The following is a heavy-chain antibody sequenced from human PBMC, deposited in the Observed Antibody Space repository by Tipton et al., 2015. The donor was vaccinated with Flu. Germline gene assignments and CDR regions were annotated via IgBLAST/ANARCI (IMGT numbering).Heavy chain of an antibody. V-gene: IGHV4-61*02. Sequence: TLSLTCTVAGGAINSGTYYWSWVRQPAGGGLEWLGRISTAGRTNYNPSLGSRLAISLDTSKNQFSLRLLSVTAADTAVYYCTRGFDIPRAISRPFDVWGLGTKVTVSS. D-gene: IGHD3-16*02. CDR3: TRGFDIPRAISRPFDV. CDR1: GGAINSGTYY. CDR2: ISTAGRT. J-gene: IGHJ3*01.